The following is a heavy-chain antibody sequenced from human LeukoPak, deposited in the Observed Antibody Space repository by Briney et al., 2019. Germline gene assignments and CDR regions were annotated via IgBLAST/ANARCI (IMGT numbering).Heavy chain of an antibody. V-gene: IGHV3-43*02. CDR2: ISGDGDNT. Sequence: GGSLRLSCATSGFTFDDYAMHWVRQAPGKGLEWVSLISGDGDNTYYADSVKGRFTISRDNSKNSLYLQMNRLRTEDTALYYCAKDYFPEVGITWFDPWGRGTLVTVSS. CDR3: AKDYFPEVGITWFDP. CDR1: GFTFDDYA. J-gene: IGHJ5*02. D-gene: IGHD3-16*01.